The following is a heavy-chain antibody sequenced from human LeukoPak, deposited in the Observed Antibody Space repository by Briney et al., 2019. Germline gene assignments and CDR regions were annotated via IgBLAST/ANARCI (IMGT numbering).Heavy chain of an antibody. CDR2: IYYSGST. CDR1: GGSISSYY. Sequence: SETLSLTCTVSGGSISSYYWSWIRQSPGKGLEWIGYIYYSGSTNYNPPLKSRVTISVDTSKDQFSLKLSSVTAADTAVYYCARAAGAFDIWGQGTMVTVSS. CDR3: ARAAGAFDI. J-gene: IGHJ3*02. V-gene: IGHV4-59*01.